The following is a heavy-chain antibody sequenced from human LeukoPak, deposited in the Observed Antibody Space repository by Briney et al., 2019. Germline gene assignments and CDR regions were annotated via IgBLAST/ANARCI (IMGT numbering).Heavy chain of an antibody. V-gene: IGHV4-39*01. D-gene: IGHD2-2*01. Sequence: SETLSLTCTVSGGSTSSSSYYWGWIRQPPGKGLEWIGSIYYSGSTYYNPSLKSRVTISVDTSKNQFSLKLSSVAAADTAVYYCARQLGYCSSTSCYADKVDYWGQGTLVTVSS. CDR2: IYYSGST. CDR1: GGSTSSSSYY. J-gene: IGHJ4*02. CDR3: ARQLGYCSSTSCYADKVDY.